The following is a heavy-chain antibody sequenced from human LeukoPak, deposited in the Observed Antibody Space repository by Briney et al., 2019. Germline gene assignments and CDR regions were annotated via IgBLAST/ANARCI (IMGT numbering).Heavy chain of an antibody. D-gene: IGHD3-10*01. J-gene: IGHJ3*02. V-gene: IGHV2-5*02. CDR1: GFSLSTSGVG. CDR2: IYWDDDK. Sequence: SGPTVVKPTQTLTLTCTFSGFSLSTSGVGVGWIRQPPGKSLEWLALIYWDDDKRYSPSLKSRLSITKDTSKSQVVLTMTNMDPVDTATYYCARIWFGELFGGAFDIWGQGTMVTVSS. CDR3: ARIWFGELFGGAFDI.